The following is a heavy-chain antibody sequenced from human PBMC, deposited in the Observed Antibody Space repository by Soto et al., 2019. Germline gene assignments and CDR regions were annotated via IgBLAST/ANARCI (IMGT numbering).Heavy chain of an antibody. J-gene: IGHJ4*02. CDR1: GGSISSGGYY. V-gene: IGHV4-31*03. Sequence: PSETLSLTCTVSGGSISSGGYYWSWIRQHPGKGLEWIGYMFYSGSTYYNPSLKSRVTISMDTSKNQFSLNLSSVTAADTALYYCASGGQDFWSGPFDYWGRGALVTVSS. CDR3: ASGGQDFWSGPFDY. CDR2: MFYSGST. D-gene: IGHD3-3*01.